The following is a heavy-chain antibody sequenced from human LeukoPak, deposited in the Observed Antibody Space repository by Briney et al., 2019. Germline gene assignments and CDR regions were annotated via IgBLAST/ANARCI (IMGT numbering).Heavy chain of an antibody. CDR3: ARSMTTVTPFDY. CDR1: GYTLTELS. V-gene: IGHV1-24*01. Sequence: GASVKVSCKVSGYTLTELSVQWVRQAPGKGLEWMGGFDPEDGETIYAQKFQGRVTMTEDTSTDTAYMELSSLRSEDTAVYYCARSMTTVTPFDYWGQGTLVTVSS. J-gene: IGHJ4*02. CDR2: FDPEDGET. D-gene: IGHD4-17*01.